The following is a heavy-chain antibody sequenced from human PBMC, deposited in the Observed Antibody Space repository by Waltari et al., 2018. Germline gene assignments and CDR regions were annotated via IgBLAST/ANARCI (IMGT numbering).Heavy chain of an antibody. CDR2: VFTSGRT. CDR1: GGPMSDNY. D-gene: IGHD1-1*01. Sequence: QVQLQESGPGLVKPSETLPLTCTVPGGPMSDNYWKWTRQPAGKGLEWIGRVFTSGRTHYNPSLQSRVTMSADTSKNQFSLRLTSVTAADTAVYFCARAQERRDALDFWSQGTLVTVSS. V-gene: IGHV4-4*07. CDR3: ARAQERRDALDF. J-gene: IGHJ3*01.